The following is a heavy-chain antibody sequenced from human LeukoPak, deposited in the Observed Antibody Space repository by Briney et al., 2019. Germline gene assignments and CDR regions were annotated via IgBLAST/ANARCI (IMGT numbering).Heavy chain of an antibody. D-gene: IGHD5-18*01. CDR2: ISGSGGST. CDR1: GFTFSTYA. J-gene: IGHJ4*02. V-gene: IGHV3-23*01. Sequence: GGSLRLSCAASGFTFSTYAMSWVRQPPGKGLEWVSAISGSGGSTYYADSVKGRFTISRDNSKNTLYLQMNSLRAEDTAVYYWAKGNTAMISWGQGTLVTVSS. CDR3: AKGNTAMIS.